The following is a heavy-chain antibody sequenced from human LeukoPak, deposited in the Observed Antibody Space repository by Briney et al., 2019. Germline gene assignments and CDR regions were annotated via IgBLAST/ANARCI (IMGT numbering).Heavy chain of an antibody. V-gene: IGHV3-30-3*01. D-gene: IGHD4-23*01. CDR1: GFTFSSYA. J-gene: IGHJ1*01. Sequence: GGSLRLSCAASGFTFSSYAMHWVRQAPGKGLEWVAVVSYDGSNKYYADSVKGRFTISRDNSKNTLYLQMNSLRAEDTAVYYCARDFLVTLLGYFQHWGQGTLVTVSS. CDR2: VSYDGSNK. CDR3: ARDFLVTLLGYFQH.